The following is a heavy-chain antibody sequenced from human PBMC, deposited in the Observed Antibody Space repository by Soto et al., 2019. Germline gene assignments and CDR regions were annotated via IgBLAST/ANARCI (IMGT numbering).Heavy chain of an antibody. D-gene: IGHD2-21*02. V-gene: IGHV3-23*01. CDR2: ISGSGGST. Sequence: PGGSLRLSCAASGFTFSSYAMSWVRQAPGKGLEWVSAISGSGGSTYYADSVKGRFTISRDNSKNTLYLQMNSLRAEDTAVYYCAKDEVGDIVVVTEDWFDPWGQGTQVTVSS. J-gene: IGHJ5*02. CDR1: GFTFSSYA. CDR3: AKDEVGDIVVVTEDWFDP.